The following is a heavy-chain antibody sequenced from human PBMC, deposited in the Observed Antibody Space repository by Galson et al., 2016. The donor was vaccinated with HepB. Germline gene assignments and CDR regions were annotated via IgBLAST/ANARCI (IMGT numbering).Heavy chain of an antibody. V-gene: IGHV3-23*01. CDR1: GFTFITSV. CDR3: GKDRPYGTGWYGCSES. CDR2: FRGRANT. Sequence: SLRLSCAASGFTFITSVMSWVRQTPGKGLEWVSSFRGRANTQYADSVRGRFTASRDDSKGTLFLQMNSLTADDTAVYYCGKDRPYGTGWYGCSESWGQGTLVIVSS. J-gene: IGHJ5*02. D-gene: IGHD6-13*01.